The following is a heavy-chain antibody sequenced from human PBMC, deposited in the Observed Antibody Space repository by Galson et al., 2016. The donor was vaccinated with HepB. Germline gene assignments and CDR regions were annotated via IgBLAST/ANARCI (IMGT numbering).Heavy chain of an antibody. CDR2: ISSKSDGGTT. CDR3: AKDTSWVLDF. V-gene: IGHV3-15*01. D-gene: IGHD3-16*01. CDR1: GLTFSDAW. J-gene: IGHJ4*02. Sequence: SLRLSCAVSGLTFSDAWLNWVRQAPGKGLEWVGRISSKSDGGTTEYAAPVKGRFTISRDDSKDTLYLQMNSLRAEDTAVYSCAKDTSWVLDFWGQGNLVTVSS.